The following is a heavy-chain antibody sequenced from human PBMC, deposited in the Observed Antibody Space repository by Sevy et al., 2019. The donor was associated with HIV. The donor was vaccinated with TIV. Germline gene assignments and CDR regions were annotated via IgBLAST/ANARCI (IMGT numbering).Heavy chain of an antibody. CDR2: IWYDGSNK. Sequence: RGSLRLSCVASGFTFSSYGMHWVRQAPGKGLEWVAVIWYDGSNKYYADSVKGRFTISRDNSKNTLYLQMNSLRAEDTAVYYCARDQWRLREYYFDYWGQGTLVTVSS. CDR1: GFTFSSYG. D-gene: IGHD6-19*01. CDR3: ARDQWRLREYYFDY. J-gene: IGHJ4*02. V-gene: IGHV3-33*01.